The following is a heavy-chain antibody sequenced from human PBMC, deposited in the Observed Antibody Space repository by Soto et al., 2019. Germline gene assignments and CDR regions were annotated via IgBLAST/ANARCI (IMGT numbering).Heavy chain of an antibody. CDR3: ARGGIAAAGDS. Sequence: PSETLSLTCTVSGGSISSSSYYWGWIRQPPGKGLEWIGSIYYSGSTYYNPSLKSRVTISVDTSKNQFSLKLSSVTAADTAVYYCARGGIAAAGDSWGQGTLVTVSS. CDR1: GGSISSSSYY. CDR2: IYYSGST. V-gene: IGHV4-39*01. J-gene: IGHJ4*02. D-gene: IGHD6-13*01.